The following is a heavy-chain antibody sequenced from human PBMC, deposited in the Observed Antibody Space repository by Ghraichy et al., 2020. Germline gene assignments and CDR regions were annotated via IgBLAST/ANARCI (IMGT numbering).Heavy chain of an antibody. V-gene: IGHV1-18*04. D-gene: IGHD2-2*01. CDR1: GYTFTSYG. CDR2: ISAYNGNT. Sequence: ASVKVSCKASGYTFTSYGISWVRQAPGQGLEWMGWISAYNGNTNYAQKLQGRVTMTTDTSTSTAYMELRSLRSDDTAVYYCARGSQGSSLGYYYYGMDVWGQGTTVTVSS. J-gene: IGHJ6*02. CDR3: ARGSQGSSLGYYYYGMDV.